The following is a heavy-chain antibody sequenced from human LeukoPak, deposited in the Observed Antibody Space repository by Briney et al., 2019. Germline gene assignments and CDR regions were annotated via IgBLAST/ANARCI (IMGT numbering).Heavy chain of an antibody. CDR1: GFSFSVYV. D-gene: IGHD3-3*01. J-gene: IGHJ6*03. CDR2: IWYDGGNI. CDR3: ARDVAWRGHYNWGPYYYYYIDV. Sequence: GGSLRLSCAASGFSFSVYVMHWVRQAPGKGLEWVAAIWYDGGNIHYEESVKSRFSISRDNSKNTLYLQMSTLRAEDTAVYHCARDVAWRGHYNWGPYYYYYIDVWGRGTTVTVSS. V-gene: IGHV3-33*01.